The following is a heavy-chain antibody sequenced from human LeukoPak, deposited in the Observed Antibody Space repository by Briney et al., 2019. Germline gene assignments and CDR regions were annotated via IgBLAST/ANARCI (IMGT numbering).Heavy chain of an antibody. CDR3: ARQVSNGDYRYYMDV. J-gene: IGHJ6*03. D-gene: IGHD4-17*01. CDR1: GYSFTSTLYW. CDR2: IYPGDSYT. V-gene: IGHV5-51*01. Sequence: GESLKISCKGAGYSFTSTLYWIGWVRQMPGKGLEWMGIIYPGDSYTTYSPSFQGQVTISADKSISTAYLQWSSLKASDTAMCYCARQVSNGDYRYYMDVWGQGTTVTVSS.